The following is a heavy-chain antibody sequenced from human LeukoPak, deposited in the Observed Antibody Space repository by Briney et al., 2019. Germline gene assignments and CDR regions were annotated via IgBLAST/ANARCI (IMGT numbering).Heavy chain of an antibody. CDR1: GFTFSSYW. D-gene: IGHD2-15*01. Sequence: GGSLRLSCAASGFTFSSYWMCWVRQAPGKGLEWVAIIKQDGSDKYYVDSMEGRFIISRDNAKNSLYLQMNSLRAEDTAVYYCLTSTRSHRFDYWGQGTLVTVSS. CDR2: IKQDGSDK. V-gene: IGHV3-7*01. J-gene: IGHJ4*02. CDR3: LTSTRSHRFDY.